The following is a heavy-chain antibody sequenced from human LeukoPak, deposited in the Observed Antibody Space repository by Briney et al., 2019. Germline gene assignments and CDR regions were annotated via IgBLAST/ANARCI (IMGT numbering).Heavy chain of an antibody. D-gene: IGHD6-13*01. CDR2: IYYSGST. CDR1: GGSISSGDYY. Sequence: SQTLSLTCTVSGGSISSGDYYWSWIRQPPGKGLEWIGYIYYSGSTYYNPSLKSRVTISVDTSKNQFSLKLSPVTAADTAVSYCAREAAAARWGWYMDVWGKGTTVTVSS. V-gene: IGHV4-30-4*08. J-gene: IGHJ6*03. CDR3: AREAAAARWGWYMDV.